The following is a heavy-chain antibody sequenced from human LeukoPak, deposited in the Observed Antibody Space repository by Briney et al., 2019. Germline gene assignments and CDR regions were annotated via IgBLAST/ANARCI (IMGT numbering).Heavy chain of an antibody. V-gene: IGHV3-33*01. D-gene: IGHD2-2*01. Sequence: PGGSLRLSCAASGFTFSSYGMHWVRQAPGEGLEWVAVIWYDGSNKYYADSVKGRFTISRDNSKNTLYLQMNSLRAEDTAVYYCARDSIVVVPAAPDGMDVWGKGTTVTVSS. J-gene: IGHJ6*04. CDR3: ARDSIVVVPAAPDGMDV. CDR2: IWYDGSNK. CDR1: GFTFSSYG.